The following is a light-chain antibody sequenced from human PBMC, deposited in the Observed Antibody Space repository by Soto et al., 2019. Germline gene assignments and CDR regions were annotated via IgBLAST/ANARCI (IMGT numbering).Light chain of an antibody. CDR3: QNYNSYPWK. Sequence: DIQLTQSPSILSASVGDIVTITLRASQSIGSWVAWYQQKPGRAPNLLIHKASHLESGVPSRFSGSGSGTEFTLTISSLQPGDFATYYCQNYNSYPWKFGQGNKVAIK. CDR1: QSIGSW. J-gene: IGKJ1*01. CDR2: KAS. V-gene: IGKV1-5*03.